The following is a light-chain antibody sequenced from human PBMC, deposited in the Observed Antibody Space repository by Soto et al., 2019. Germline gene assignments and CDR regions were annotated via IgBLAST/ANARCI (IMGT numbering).Light chain of an antibody. CDR3: QQSYSTPPST. Sequence: DIQMTQSPSSLSASVGDTVTITCRASQSISNALYWYQQKPGKAPKLLIYAASTLQGGVPSRFSGSGSGTDVTLPISSLQPKDFATYYCQQSYSTPPSTFGHGTMLEIK. J-gene: IGKJ2*01. V-gene: IGKV1-39*01. CDR2: AAS. CDR1: QSISNA.